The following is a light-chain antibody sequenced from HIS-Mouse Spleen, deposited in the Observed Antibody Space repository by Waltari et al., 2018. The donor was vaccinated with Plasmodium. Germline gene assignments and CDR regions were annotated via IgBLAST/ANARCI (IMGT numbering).Light chain of an antibody. Sequence: SYELTQPPSVSVSPGQTARTTCSGDALQKKYAYWYQQKSGQAPVLVIYEDSKRPSGIPGRFSGSSSGKMATLTISGAQVEDEADYYCYSTDSSGNHRVFGGGTKLTVL. J-gene: IGLJ3*02. CDR1: ALQKKY. CDR3: YSTDSSGNHRV. V-gene: IGLV3-10*01. CDR2: EDS.